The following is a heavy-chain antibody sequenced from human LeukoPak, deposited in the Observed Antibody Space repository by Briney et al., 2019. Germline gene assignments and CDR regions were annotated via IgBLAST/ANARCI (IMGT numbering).Heavy chain of an antibody. CDR1: GYAFTSYG. Sequence: ASVKVSCNGSGYAFTSYGISWLRQAPGQGLEWMGWISAYNGKTNYAQKLQGRVTVTTDTSRSTAYMELRSVRSDDQAGHYCAMHDKSGHVTYSFDYWGQGTLVTVSS. J-gene: IGHJ4*02. D-gene: IGHD3-22*01. CDR3: AMHDKSGHVTYSFDY. V-gene: IGHV1-18*01. CDR2: ISAYNGKT.